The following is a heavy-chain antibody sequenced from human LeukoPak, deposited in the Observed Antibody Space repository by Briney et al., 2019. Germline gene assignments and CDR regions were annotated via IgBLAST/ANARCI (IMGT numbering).Heavy chain of an antibody. CDR1: GFTFSSYA. D-gene: IGHD1-26*01. CDR2: ISYDGSNK. J-gene: IGHJ3*02. CDR3: AREQSGSYSPSAFDI. Sequence: GRSLRLSCAASGFTFSSYAMSWVRQAPGKGLEWVAFISYDGSNKYYADSVKGRFTISRDNSKYTLYLQMNSLRVEDTAVYYCAREQSGSYSPSAFDIWGQGTVVTVSS. V-gene: IGHV3-30-3*01.